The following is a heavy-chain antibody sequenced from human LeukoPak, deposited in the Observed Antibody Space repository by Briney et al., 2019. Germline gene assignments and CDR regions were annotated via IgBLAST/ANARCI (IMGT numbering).Heavy chain of an antibody. CDR2: ITTSSSYM. CDR3: ARVSSKTMVRAIITKKNYYYYYMDV. Sequence: GGSLRLSCAASGFTFSAYNMNWVRRTPGKGLEWVSSITTSSSYMFYADSVRGRFTISRDNAKNSLYVQMNSLRAEDTAVYYCARVSSKTMVRAIITKKNYYYYYMDVWGKGTTVTISS. D-gene: IGHD3-10*01. J-gene: IGHJ6*03. CDR1: GFTFSAYN. V-gene: IGHV3-21*01.